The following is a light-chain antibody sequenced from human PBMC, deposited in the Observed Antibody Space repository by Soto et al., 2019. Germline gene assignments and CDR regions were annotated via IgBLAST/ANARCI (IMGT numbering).Light chain of an antibody. J-gene: IGKJ1*01. Sequence: EIVLTQSPATLSLSPGERATLSCRASQSVSYHLAWYQQKPGQAPRLLIYDASNRATAIPARFSGSGSGTDFTLPISSLEPEDSAIYYCQQRNNWPPWTFGQGTKVEIK. CDR1: QSVSYH. V-gene: IGKV3-11*01. CDR3: QQRNNWPPWT. CDR2: DAS.